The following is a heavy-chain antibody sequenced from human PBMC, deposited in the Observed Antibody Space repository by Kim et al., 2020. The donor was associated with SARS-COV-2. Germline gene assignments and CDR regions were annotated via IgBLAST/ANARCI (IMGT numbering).Heavy chain of an antibody. D-gene: IGHD6-19*01. CDR2: ISWNRGSI. Sequence: GGSLRLSCAASGFTFDDYAMHWVRQAPGKGLEWVSGISWNRGSIGYADSVKGRFTISRDNAKNSLYLQMNSLRAEDTAFHYCAKDINRSGGYSFGFDYWGQGTPVTVSS. V-gene: IGHV3-9*01. J-gene: IGHJ4*02. CDR3: AKDINRSGGYSFGFDY. CDR1: GFTFDDYA.